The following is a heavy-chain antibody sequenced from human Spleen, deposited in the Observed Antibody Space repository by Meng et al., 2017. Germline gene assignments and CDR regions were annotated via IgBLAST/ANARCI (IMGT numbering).Heavy chain of an antibody. CDR2: IYYSGST. D-gene: IGHD1-26*01. CDR3: ARYETTEWELLIDAFDI. Sequence: SETLSLTCTVSGGSINSNTYYWGWIRQPPGKGLEWIGSIYYSGSTYYSPSLKSRATISVDTSKNQFSLKLNSVTAADTAVYYCARYETTEWELLIDAFDIWGQGTMVTVSS. V-gene: IGHV4-39*07. J-gene: IGHJ3*02. CDR1: GGSINSNTYY.